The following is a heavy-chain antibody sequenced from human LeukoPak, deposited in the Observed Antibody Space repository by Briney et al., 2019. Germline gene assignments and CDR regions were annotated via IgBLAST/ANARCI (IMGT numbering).Heavy chain of an antibody. Sequence: GGSLRLSCAASGFTLDDYAMHWVRQAPGKGLEWVSGISWNRGSIGYADSEKGRFTISRDNAKNSLYLQMNSLSAEVTALYCCAKDFLYYDSSGSFDYWGQGTLVTVSS. J-gene: IGHJ4*02. CDR2: ISWNRGSI. CDR3: AKDFLYYDSSGSFDY. D-gene: IGHD3-22*01. CDR1: GFTLDDYA. V-gene: IGHV3-9*01.